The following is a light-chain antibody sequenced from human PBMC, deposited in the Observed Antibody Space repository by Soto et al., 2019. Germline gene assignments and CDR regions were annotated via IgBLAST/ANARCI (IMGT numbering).Light chain of an antibody. J-gene: IGKJ4*01. V-gene: IGKV3-11*01. Sequence: VLTQSPDTLSLSPGERATLSCRASQDVGKFLAWYHQKPGLSPSLVIHEASKRATDIPDRFSGSGSGTAFTLTINRLEPEDVGFYYCQQRNSWPLTFGGGTKVELK. CDR2: EAS. CDR1: QDVGKF. CDR3: QQRNSWPLT.